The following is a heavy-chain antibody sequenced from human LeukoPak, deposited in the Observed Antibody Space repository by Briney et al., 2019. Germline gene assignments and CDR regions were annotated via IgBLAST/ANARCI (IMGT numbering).Heavy chain of an antibody. D-gene: IGHD4-17*01. CDR1: GFTFSSYS. CDR2: ISGSSRYI. V-gene: IGHV3-21*01. Sequence: PGGSLRLSCAASGFTFSSYSMNWVRQAPGKGLEWVSTISGSSRYIYFADSVKGRFTISRDNAKNSLYLQMNSLRAEGTAVYYCARRLNYGDYGSDYWGRGTLVTVSS. CDR3: ARRLNYGDYGSDY. J-gene: IGHJ4*02.